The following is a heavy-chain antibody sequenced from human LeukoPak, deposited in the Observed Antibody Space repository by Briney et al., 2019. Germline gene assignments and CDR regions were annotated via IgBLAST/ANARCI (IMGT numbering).Heavy chain of an antibody. V-gene: IGHV1-2*02. CDR3: AGTFYCSSTSCQILDAFDI. D-gene: IGHD2-2*01. CDR2: INPNSGGT. CDR1: GYTFTGYY. Sequence: GASVKVSCKTSGYTFTGYYIHWERQAPGQGLEWMGWINPNSGGTSYAQKFQGRVTMTRDTSISTAYMELSRLRSDDTAVYYCAGTFYCSSTSCQILDAFDIWGQGTMVTVSS. J-gene: IGHJ3*02.